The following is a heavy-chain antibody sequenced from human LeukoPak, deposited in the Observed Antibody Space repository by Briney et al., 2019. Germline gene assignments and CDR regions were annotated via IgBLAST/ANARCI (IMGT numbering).Heavy chain of an antibody. CDR3: ASGGGYSSAWHSSDY. J-gene: IGHJ4*02. D-gene: IGHD6-19*01. V-gene: IGHV3-53*01. CDR2: IYSDGRT. CDR1: GFTVSNTY. Sequence: PGGSLRLSCAASGFTVSNTYMSWVRQAPGTGLEWVSIIYSDGRTYYADSVKGRFTISRDNSKNTMYLQMNSLRAEDTAVYYCASGGGYSSAWHSSDYWGQGTLVTVSA.